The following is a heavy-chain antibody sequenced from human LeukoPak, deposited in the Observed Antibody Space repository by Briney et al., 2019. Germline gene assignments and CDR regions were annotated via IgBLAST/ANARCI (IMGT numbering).Heavy chain of an antibody. D-gene: IGHD4-11*01. Sequence: GESLRLSCAASGFAFTSYTIKWVRQAPGKGLEWVSAITSRGTHIYNADSVKGRFTISRDNAENSAYLQMSSLRAEDTAVYYCARVAQGATTENYYYYYMDVWGKGTTVTVSS. J-gene: IGHJ6*03. CDR1: GFAFTSYT. V-gene: IGHV3-21*01. CDR2: ITSRGTHI. CDR3: ARVAQGATTENYYYYYMDV.